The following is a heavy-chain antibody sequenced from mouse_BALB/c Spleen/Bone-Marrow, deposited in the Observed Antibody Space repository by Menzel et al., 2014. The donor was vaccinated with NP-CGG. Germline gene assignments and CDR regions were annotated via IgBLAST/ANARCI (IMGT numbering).Heavy chain of an antibody. CDR2: IWGGGST. CDR1: GFSLTKHG. D-gene: IGHD2-1*01. J-gene: IGHJ3*01. V-gene: IGHV2-2*02. Sequence: QVQLKQSGPGLVQPSQSLSITCTVSGFSLTKHGVHWIRQSPEKGLEWLGVIWGGGSTDYNAAFISRLSISKDNSKSQVVFKMNSLEVNDRAMYYCARGNYGAWFTHWGQGTLVTVSA. CDR3: ARGNYGAWFTH.